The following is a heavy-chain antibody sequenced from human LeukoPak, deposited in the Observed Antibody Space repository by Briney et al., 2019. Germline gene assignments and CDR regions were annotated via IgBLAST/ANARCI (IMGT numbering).Heavy chain of an antibody. V-gene: IGHV4-34*01. Sequence: SETLSLTCAVYGGSFSGYYWSWIRQPPGKGLEWIGEINHSGSTNYNPSLKSRVTISVDTSKNQFSLKLSSVTAADTAVYYCARRGRDGYFYYYYYYMDVWGKGTTVTVSS. CDR2: INHSGST. D-gene: IGHD5-24*01. CDR3: ARRGRDGYFYYYYYYMDV. CDR1: GGSFSGYY. J-gene: IGHJ6*03.